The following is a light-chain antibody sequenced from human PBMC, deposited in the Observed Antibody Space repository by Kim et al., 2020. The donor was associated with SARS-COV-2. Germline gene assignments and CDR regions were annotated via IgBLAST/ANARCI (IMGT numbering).Light chain of an antibody. CDR1: QSLGNW. J-gene: IGKJ4*01. CDR3: QQYNDYPLT. V-gene: IGKV1-5*01. Sequence: DIQLTQSPSTLSASVGDRVTITCRASQSLGNWLAWYQQKPGKTPNLLIYDASSLESGVPSRFSGSGSATEFTLTINSLQPDDFATYYCQQYNDYPLTFGGGTKVDIK. CDR2: DAS.